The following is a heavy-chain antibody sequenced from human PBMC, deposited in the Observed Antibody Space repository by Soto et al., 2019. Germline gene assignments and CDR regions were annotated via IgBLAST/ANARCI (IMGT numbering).Heavy chain of an antibody. D-gene: IGHD6-13*01. V-gene: IGHV1-69*12. Sequence: QVQLVQSGAEVKKPGSSVRVSCKASGGTFSSYAISWVRQAPGQGLEWMGGIIPIFGTADYAQKFQGRVTITAGESTSTAYMELSSLRSEDTAVYYCASLIAAAGPPHSPRYYYGMDVWGQGTTVTVSS. CDR2: IIPIFGTA. J-gene: IGHJ6*02. CDR1: GGTFSSYA. CDR3: ASLIAAAGPPHSPRYYYGMDV.